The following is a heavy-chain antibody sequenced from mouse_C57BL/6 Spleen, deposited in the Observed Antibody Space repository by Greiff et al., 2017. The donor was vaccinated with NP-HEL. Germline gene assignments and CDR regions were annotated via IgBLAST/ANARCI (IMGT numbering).Heavy chain of an antibody. CDR3: ARGDYYYGGYFDY. Sequence: VQLQQPGAELVKPGASVKLSCKASGYTFTSYWMHWVKQRPGQGLEWIGMIHPNSGSTNYNEKFKSKATLTVDKSSSTAYMQLSSLTSEDSAVYYCARGDYYYGGYFDYWGQGTTLTVSS. CDR2: IHPNSGST. D-gene: IGHD1-1*01. CDR1: GYTFTSYW. J-gene: IGHJ2*01. V-gene: IGHV1-64*01.